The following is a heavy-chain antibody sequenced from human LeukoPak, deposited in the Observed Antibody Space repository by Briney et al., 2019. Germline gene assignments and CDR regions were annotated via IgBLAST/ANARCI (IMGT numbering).Heavy chain of an antibody. CDR2: IKQDGSDK. CDR3: TKDYCGRFCSAV. CDR1: GFTFSSFW. D-gene: IGHD3-3*01. Sequence: GGSLRLSCAASGFTFSSFWMSWVRQAPGKGLEWVANIKQDGSDKYYVDSVKGRFTISRDNAKNSLYLQMNSLRAEDTAKYYCTKDYCGRFCSAVWGQGTTVTVSS. J-gene: IGHJ6*02. V-gene: IGHV3-7*03.